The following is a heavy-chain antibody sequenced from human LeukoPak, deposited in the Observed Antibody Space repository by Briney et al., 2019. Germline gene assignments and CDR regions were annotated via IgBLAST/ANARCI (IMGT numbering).Heavy chain of an antibody. CDR3: ARNVGAFDI. CDR2: ISSSSSYI. J-gene: IGHJ3*02. V-gene: IGHV3-21*01. CDR1: GFTFSSYS. D-gene: IGHD3-16*01. Sequence: PGGSLRLSCAASGFTFSSYSMNWVRQAPGKGLEWVSSISSSSSYIYYADSVKGRLPISRDNAKKSLYLLMSSLRAEDTAVYYGARNVGAFDIWGQGTMVTVSS.